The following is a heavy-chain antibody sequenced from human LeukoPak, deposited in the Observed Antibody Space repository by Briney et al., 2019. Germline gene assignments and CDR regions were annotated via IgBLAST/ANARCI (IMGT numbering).Heavy chain of an antibody. J-gene: IGHJ4*02. CDR2: IYPGDSDT. Sequence: GESLKISCKGSRYSFTSYWIGWVRQMPGKGLEWMGIIYPGDSDTRYSPSFQGQVTISADKSISTAYLQWSSLKASDTAMYYCAVNLGYCSSTSCYWDYWGQGTLVTVSS. D-gene: IGHD2-2*01. CDR3: AVNLGYCSSTSCYWDY. V-gene: IGHV5-51*01. CDR1: RYSFTSYW.